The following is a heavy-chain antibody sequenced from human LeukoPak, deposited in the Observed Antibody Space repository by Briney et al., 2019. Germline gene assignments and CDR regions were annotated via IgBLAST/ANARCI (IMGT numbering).Heavy chain of an antibody. CDR3: ASGGGIPFGGIIAPGY. V-gene: IGHV3-30-3*01. CDR2: ISYDGSNK. J-gene: IGHJ4*02. CDR1: GFTFSRNA. Sequence: GGSLRLSCAASGFTFSRNAMHWVRQAPGKGLEWVALISYDGSNKYYADSMEGRFTISRDNSKNTLYLQMNSLRAEDTSVYYCASGGGIPFGGIIAPGYWGQGTLVTVSS. D-gene: IGHD3-16*02.